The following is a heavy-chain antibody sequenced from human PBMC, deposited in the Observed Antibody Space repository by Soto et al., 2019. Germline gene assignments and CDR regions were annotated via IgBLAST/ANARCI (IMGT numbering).Heavy chain of an antibody. J-gene: IGHJ5*02. CDR3: GRHPLRGFGVAS. V-gene: IGHV4-39*01. Sequence: SETLSLTCLVSGDSIKTSANYWGWIRQPPGKGLEWIGSVDNSGKTYYNPSLKSRVAISIDTSKNLFSLRLNSLTAADTSISYCGRHPLRGFGVASWVQGALVTVSS. CDR2: VDNSGKT. D-gene: IGHD5-12*01. CDR1: GDSIKTSANY.